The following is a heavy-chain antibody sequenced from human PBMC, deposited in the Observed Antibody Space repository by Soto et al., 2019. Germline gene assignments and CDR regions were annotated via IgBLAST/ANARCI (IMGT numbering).Heavy chain of an antibody. CDR3: ESSQLGTTPYGMDV. V-gene: IGHV1-3*01. D-gene: IGHD1-7*01. CDR2: INAGNGNT. J-gene: IGHJ6*02. Sequence: ASVKVSSKASGYTFTSYAMHSLRQAPGQRLEWMGWINAGNGNTKYSQKFQGRVTITRDTSASTTYMELSSLRSEDTAVYYCESSQLGTTPYGMDVWGQGNTVTVS. CDR1: GYTFTSYA.